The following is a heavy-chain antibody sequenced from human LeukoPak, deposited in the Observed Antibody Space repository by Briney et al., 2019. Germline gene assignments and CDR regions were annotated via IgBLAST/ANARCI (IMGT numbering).Heavy chain of an antibody. V-gene: IGHV3-48*04. D-gene: IGHD1-26*01. J-gene: IGHJ6*02. CDR3: ARTDRENYGMDV. CDR2: ISSRSSTI. CDR1: GFTFSSYW. Sequence: PGGSLRLSCAASGFTFSSYWMSWVRQAPGKGLEWVAYISSRSSTIYYANSMRGRFTIFRDNAKNSLYLQMNSLRVEDTALYYCARTDRENYGMDVWGQGTLVTVSS.